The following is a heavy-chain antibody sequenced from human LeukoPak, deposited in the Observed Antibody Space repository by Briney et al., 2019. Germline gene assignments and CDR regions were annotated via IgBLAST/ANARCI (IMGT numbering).Heavy chain of an antibody. CDR3: ARGGSGYFFDF. J-gene: IGHJ4*02. Sequence: GGSLRLSCTSSTFTLGTYWMHWVRQVPGEGLVWVARMNSDGSGTNYADSVKGRFTISRDNAKNTLYLQMNSLRAEDTAVYYCARGGSGYFFDFWGQGTLVTVPS. CDR1: TFTLGTYW. CDR2: MNSDGSGT. D-gene: IGHD6-19*01. V-gene: IGHV3-74*01.